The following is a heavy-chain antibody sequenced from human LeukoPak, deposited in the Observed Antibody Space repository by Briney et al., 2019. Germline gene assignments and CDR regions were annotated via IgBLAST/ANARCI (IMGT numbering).Heavy chain of an antibody. Sequence: TSSETLSLTCAVYGGSFSGYYWSWTRQPPGKGLEWIGEINHSGSTNYNPSLKSRVTISVDTSKNQFSLKLSSVTAADTAVYYCARQKRFFGYSSSSRYFDYWGQGTLVTVSS. CDR2: INHSGST. J-gene: IGHJ4*02. V-gene: IGHV4-34*01. D-gene: IGHD6-6*01. CDR3: ARQKRFFGYSSSSRYFDY. CDR1: GGSFSGYY.